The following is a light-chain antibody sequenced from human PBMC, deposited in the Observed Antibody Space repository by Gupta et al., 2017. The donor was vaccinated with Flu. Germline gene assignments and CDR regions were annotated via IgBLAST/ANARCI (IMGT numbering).Light chain of an antibody. CDR2: GAS. Sequence: PATLSGSPGERATLSCRASESVSNNLAWFQQKHGQAPRLLIFGASCRGTGVPDRFSGSGSGTEFTLTISGLQSEDFAVYYCQQYHNWPRTFGQGTRVDIK. CDR1: ESVSNN. V-gene: IGKV3-15*01. CDR3: QQYHNWPRT. J-gene: IGKJ1*01.